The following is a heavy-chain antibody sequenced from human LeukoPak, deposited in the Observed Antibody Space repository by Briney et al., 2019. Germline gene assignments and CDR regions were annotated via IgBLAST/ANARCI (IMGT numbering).Heavy chain of an antibody. D-gene: IGHD3-10*01. CDR3: ARGPRFGELLWHWFDP. CDR1: GYSISSGYY. J-gene: IGHJ5*02. Sequence: SETLSLTCTVSGYSISSGYYWGWIRQPPGKGLEWIGRISTSGSTDYNPSLKSRVTISVDMSKNQFSLKLSSVTAADTAVYYCARGPRFGELLWHWFDPWGQGTLVTVSS. CDR2: ISTSGST. V-gene: IGHV4-38-2*02.